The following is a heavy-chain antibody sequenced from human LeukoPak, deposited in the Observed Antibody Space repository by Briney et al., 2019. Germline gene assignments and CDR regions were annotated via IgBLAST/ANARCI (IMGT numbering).Heavy chain of an antibody. V-gene: IGHV3-23*01. Sequence: GGSLRLSCTASGFTFSSYAMSWVRQAPGMGLEWVSTISDTGGSTYYADSVKGRFTISRDNSKTTVYLQMNSLRAEDTALYYCARDHLGPYDTSGYRRQNWFDPWGQGTLVTV. CDR2: ISDTGGST. CDR3: ARDHLGPYDTSGYRRQNWFDP. CDR1: GFTFSSYA. J-gene: IGHJ5*02. D-gene: IGHD3-22*01.